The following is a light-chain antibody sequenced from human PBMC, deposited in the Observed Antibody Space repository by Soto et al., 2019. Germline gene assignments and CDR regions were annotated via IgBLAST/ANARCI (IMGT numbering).Light chain of an antibody. CDR3: HQYNSYWT. J-gene: IGKJ1*01. CDR2: DAS. Sequence: DIQMTQSPSTLSASVGDRVTITYRAWQSISSWLAWYLQKPWKDPKLLSYDASSLESGVPSRFSGSGSGTEFTITGSSLQPDDFATYNCHQYNSYWTFGQGTKVEI. V-gene: IGKV1-5*01. CDR1: QSISSW.